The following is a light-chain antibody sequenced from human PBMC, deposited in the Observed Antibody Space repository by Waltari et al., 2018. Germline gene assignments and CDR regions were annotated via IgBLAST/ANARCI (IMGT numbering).Light chain of an antibody. CDR2: GNS. CDR1: SSNIGAGYD. CDR3: QSYDSSLSVV. J-gene: IGLJ2*01. Sequence: QSVLTQPPSVSGAPGPRVTISCTGSSSNIGAGYDVPWSQQLPGTAPKLLIYGNSNRPSGVPDRFSGSKSGTSASLAITGLRAEDEADYYCQSYDSSLSVVFGGGTKLTVL. V-gene: IGLV1-40*01.